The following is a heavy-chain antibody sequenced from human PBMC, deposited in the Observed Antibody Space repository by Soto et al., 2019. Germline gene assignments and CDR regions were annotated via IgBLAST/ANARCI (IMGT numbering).Heavy chain of an antibody. J-gene: IGHJ1*01. Sequence: GGSLILSCASSGFTFSCASMHLVRPASGKGLEWIGRIRSKPNNYATAYAASVTGRFTISRDDSKNTVYLQMNSLKTEDKAVYYCTVDSQYFQYWGQGTLVTVSS. D-gene: IGHD3-9*01. CDR2: IRSKPNNYAT. CDR1: GFTFSCAS. V-gene: IGHV3-73*01. CDR3: TVDSQYFQY.